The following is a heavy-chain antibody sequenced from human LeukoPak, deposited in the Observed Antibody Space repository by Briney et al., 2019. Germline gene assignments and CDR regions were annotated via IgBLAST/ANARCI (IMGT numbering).Heavy chain of an antibody. J-gene: IGHJ4*02. Sequence: SETLSLTCAVYGGSFSGYYWSWIRQPPGKGLEWIGEINHSGSTNYNPSLKSRVTISVDTSKNQFSLKLSSVTAADTAVYYCARGPKRRLVVVAAAYFDYWGQGTLVTVSS. D-gene: IGHD2-15*01. CDR2: INHSGST. CDR1: GGSFSGYY. CDR3: ARGPKRRLVVVAAAYFDY. V-gene: IGHV4-34*01.